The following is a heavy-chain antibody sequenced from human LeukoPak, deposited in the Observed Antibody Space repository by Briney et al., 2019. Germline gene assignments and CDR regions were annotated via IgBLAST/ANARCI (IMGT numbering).Heavy chain of an antibody. CDR1: GFTFSRFA. Sequence: GGSLRLSCVASGFTFSRFAMSWVRQAPGKGLEWVSGISGTGSSTYYADSVKGRLTISRDNSKNTLYLQMHSLRADDTAVYYCAKKIKAAHYSSGCFNYWGQGALVTVSS. CDR3: AKKIKAAHYSSGCFNY. V-gene: IGHV3-23*01. D-gene: IGHD6-19*01. CDR2: ISGTGSST. J-gene: IGHJ4*02.